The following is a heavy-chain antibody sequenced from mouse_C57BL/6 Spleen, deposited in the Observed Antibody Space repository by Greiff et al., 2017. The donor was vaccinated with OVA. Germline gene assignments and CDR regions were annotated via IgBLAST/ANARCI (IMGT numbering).Heavy chain of an antibody. CDR3: ARWSTTVVAHWYFDV. CDR1: GYTFTSYW. CDR2: IDPSDSET. D-gene: IGHD1-1*01. V-gene: IGHV1-52*01. Sequence: QVQLQQPGAELVRPGSSVKLSCKASGYTFTSYWMHWVKQRPIQGLEWLGNIDPSDSETHYNQKFKDKATLTVDKYSSTAYMQLSSLTSEYSAVYYGARWSTTVVAHWYFDVWGTGTTVTVSS. J-gene: IGHJ1*03.